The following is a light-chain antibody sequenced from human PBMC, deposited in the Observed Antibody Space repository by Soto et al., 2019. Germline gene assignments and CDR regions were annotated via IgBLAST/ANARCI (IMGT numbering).Light chain of an antibody. CDR3: PRYDNVPIT. J-gene: IGKJ4*01. CDR1: QDISNY. V-gene: IGKV1-33*01. Sequence: DIQMTQSPSSLSASVGDRVTITCQASQDISNYLNWYQQKPGKAPKLLIYDAINLETGVPSRFSGSGSGTDFTVTISSLQPEDIATYYWPRYDNVPITFGGGTRVGIK. CDR2: DAI.